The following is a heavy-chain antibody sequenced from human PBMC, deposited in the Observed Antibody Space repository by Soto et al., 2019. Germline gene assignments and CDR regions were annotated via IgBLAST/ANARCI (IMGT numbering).Heavy chain of an antibody. V-gene: IGHV2-5*01. Sequence: ITLKESGPTLVKPTQTLTLSCTSSGFSLGTCGVAVAWIRQPPAKALEWLALIYWNDDKRYSPSLKSGLTNTKDTSKNQVVLTMTNMDPVDTAICYSAHRRDWNYGCRYWGQGTLVTVS. D-gene: IGHD1-7*01. CDR2: IYWNDDK. CDR1: GFSLGTCGVA. CDR3: AHRRDWNYGCRY. J-gene: IGHJ4*02.